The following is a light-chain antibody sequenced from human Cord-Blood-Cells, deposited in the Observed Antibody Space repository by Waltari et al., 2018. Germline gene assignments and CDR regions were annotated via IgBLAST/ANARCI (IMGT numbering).Light chain of an antibody. CDR1: PDISNY. CDR3: QQYDNLPWT. Sequence: DIQMTQSPSSLQPSVGDRVTITCQASPDISNYLNWYQQNPGKAPKHLIYDASNLETGVPSRCSGSESGTDFTFSISSLQPEDIATYYCQQYDNLPWTFGQGTKVEIK. CDR2: DAS. J-gene: IGKJ1*01. V-gene: IGKV1-33*01.